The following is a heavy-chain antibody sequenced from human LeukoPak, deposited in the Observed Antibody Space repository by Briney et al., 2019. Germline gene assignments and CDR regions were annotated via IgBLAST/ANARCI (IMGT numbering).Heavy chain of an antibody. J-gene: IGHJ5*01. CDR1: GFSFGTHW. D-gene: IGHD1-26*01. Sequence: GGSLRLSCAASGFSFGTHWMHWVRQAPGKGLVWVSRIHSDGSVTNYADSVKGRFTISRDNAKNTLYLQMNSLRAEDTAVYYCVRIIVGASNWFDSWGQGTLVTVSS. V-gene: IGHV3-74*01. CDR2: IHSDGSVT. CDR3: VRIIVGASNWFDS.